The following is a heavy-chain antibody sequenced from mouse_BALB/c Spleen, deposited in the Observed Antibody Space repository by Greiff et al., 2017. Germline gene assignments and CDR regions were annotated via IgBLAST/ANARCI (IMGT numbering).Heavy chain of an antibody. CDR1: GYSITSDYA. V-gene: IGHV3-2*02. CDR2: ISYSGST. J-gene: IGHJ3*01. CDR3: AKGYGNLFAY. Sequence: VQLKQSGPGLVKPSQSLSLTCTVTGYSITSDYAWNWIRQFPGNKLEWMGYISYSGSTSYNPSLKSRISITRDTSKNQFFLQLNSVTTEDTATYYCAKGYGNLFAYWGQGTLVTVSA. D-gene: IGHD2-10*02.